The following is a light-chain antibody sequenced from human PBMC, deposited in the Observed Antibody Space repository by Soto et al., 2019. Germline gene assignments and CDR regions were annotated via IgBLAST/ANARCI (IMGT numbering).Light chain of an antibody. CDR1: QGFXSN. V-gene: IGKV3-15*01. Sequence: IVMTQSPFTLPVSPAERATLSCRASQGFXSNLDWYQGKPGQPPRPLTVGASTRATGSPARLSGSGSVTEFTRPISSLQSQHFAVYYLQQYKNGPRTFGQGTKVDI. CDR3: QQYKNGPRT. CDR2: GAS. J-gene: IGKJ1*01.